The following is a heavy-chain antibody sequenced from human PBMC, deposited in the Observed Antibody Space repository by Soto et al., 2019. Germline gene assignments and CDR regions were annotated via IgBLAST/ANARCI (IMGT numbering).Heavy chain of an antibody. V-gene: IGHV3-11*06. J-gene: IGHJ4*02. CDR3: ARDRSPRITMVRGVPLVGY. D-gene: IGHD3-10*01. CDR1: GFTFSDYY. Sequence: GGSLRLSCAASGFTFSDYYMSWIRQAPGKGLEWVSYISSSSSYTNYADSVKGRFTISRDNAKNSLYLQMNSLRAEDTAVYYCARDRSPRITMVRGVPLVGYWGQGTLVTVSS. CDR2: ISSSSSYT.